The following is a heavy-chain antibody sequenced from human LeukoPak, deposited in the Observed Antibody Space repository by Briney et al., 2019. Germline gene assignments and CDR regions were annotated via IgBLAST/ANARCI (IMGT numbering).Heavy chain of an antibody. Sequence: SETLSLTCTVSGGSISSYYWSWIRQPPGKGLEWIGNIYYSGSTNYNPSLKSRVTMSINTSKNQLSLKLNSVTAADTAVYYCARGSPGDHWGQGTLVTVSS. CDR3: ARGSPGDH. V-gene: IGHV4-59*01. CDR2: IYYSGST. J-gene: IGHJ4*02. CDR1: GGSISSYY.